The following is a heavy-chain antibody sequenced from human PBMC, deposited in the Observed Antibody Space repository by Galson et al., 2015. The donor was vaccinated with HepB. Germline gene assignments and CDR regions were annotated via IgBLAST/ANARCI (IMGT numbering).Heavy chain of an antibody. CDR2: INPNSGGT. D-gene: IGHD3-16*02. CDR1: GYAFTGYY. Sequence: SVKVSCKASGYAFTGYYMHWVRQAPGQGLEWMGWINPNSGGTNYAQKFQGRVTMTRDTSISTAYMELSRLRSDDTAVYYCARRNYDYVWGSYRYWIDYWGQGTLVTVSS. J-gene: IGHJ4*02. V-gene: IGHV1-2*02. CDR3: ARRNYDYVWGSYRYWIDY.